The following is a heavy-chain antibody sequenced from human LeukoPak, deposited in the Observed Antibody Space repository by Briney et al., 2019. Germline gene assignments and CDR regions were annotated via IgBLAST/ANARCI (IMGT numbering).Heavy chain of an antibody. V-gene: IGHV4-59*01. D-gene: IGHD2-15*01. Sequence: SETLSLTCTVSGGSISSYYWSWIRQPPGKGLEWIGYIYYSGSTNYNPSLKSRVTISVDTSKNQFSLKLSSVTAADTAVYYCARDQDRNWSDPWGQGTLVTVSS. CDR2: IYYSGST. CDR1: GGSISSYY. J-gene: IGHJ5*02. CDR3: ARDQDRNWSDP.